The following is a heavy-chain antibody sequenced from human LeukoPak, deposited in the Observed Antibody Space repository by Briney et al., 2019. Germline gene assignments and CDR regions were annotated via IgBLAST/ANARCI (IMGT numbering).Heavy chain of an antibody. CDR3: VRGGCTGVSCYSDPLFDY. CDR2: INPNSGGT. Sequence: ASVTLSCKASGYTFTDKYIYWVRQAPGQGLEWMGWINPNSGGTKSAQNFQGRVTMTRDTSISTAYMELSSLRSDDTAVYFCVRGGCTGVSCYSDPLFDYWAEGTLVSVSS. CDR1: GYTFTDKY. V-gene: IGHV1-2*02. J-gene: IGHJ4*02. D-gene: IGHD2-15*01.